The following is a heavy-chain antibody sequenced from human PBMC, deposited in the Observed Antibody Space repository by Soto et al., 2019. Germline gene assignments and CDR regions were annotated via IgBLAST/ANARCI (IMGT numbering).Heavy chain of an antibody. CDR1: GFTFSSYG. J-gene: IGHJ5*02. V-gene: IGHV3-33*01. CDR2: IWYDGSNK. D-gene: IGHD6-13*01. Sequence: QVQLVESGGGVVQPGRSLRLSCAASGFTFSSYGMHWVRQAPGKGLEWVAVIWYDGSNKYYGDSVKGRFTISRDNSKNTLYLQMNSLRAEDTAVYYCARETLRAAARFDPWGQGTLFTVSS. CDR3: ARETLRAAARFDP.